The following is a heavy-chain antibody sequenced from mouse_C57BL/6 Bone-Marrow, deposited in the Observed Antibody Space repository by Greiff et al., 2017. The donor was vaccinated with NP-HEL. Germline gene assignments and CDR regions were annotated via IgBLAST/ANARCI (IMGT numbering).Heavy chain of an antibody. CDR2: IHPNSGST. J-gene: IGHJ3*01. CDR1: GYTFTSYW. D-gene: IGHD1-1*01. V-gene: IGHV1-64*01. CDR3: ARSAFYYGFAY. Sequence: QVHVKQPGAELVKPGASVKLSCKASGYTFTSYWMHWVKQRPGQGLEWIGMIHPNSGSTNYNEKFKSKATLTVDKSSSTAYMQLSSLTSEDSAVYYCARSAFYYGFAYWGQGTLVTVSA.